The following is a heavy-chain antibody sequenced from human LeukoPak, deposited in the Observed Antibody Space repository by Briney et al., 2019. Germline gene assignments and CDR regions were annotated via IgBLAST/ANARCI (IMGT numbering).Heavy chain of an antibody. CDR2: INPSTGGT. D-gene: IGHD3-16*01. V-gene: IGHV1-2*06. Sequence: GASVKVSCKTSGYTFIDYYVHRIRQAPGQGLEWMGRINPSTGGTDFAQKFQGKVSMTRDTSISTAYMELSRLGSDDTAVYYCATLGEDKTDTPFDYWGQGTLVTVSS. CDR1: GYTFIDYY. CDR3: ATLGEDKTDTPFDY. J-gene: IGHJ4*02.